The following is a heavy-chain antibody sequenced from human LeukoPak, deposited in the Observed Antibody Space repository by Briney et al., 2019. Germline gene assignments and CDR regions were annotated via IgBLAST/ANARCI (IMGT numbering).Heavy chain of an antibody. V-gene: IGHV4-59*11. D-gene: IGHD5-18*01. J-gene: IGHJ4*02. CDR1: GVSISSHY. CDR3: ATIKRGSIFGYFDF. Sequence: SETLSLACTVSGVSISSHYWSWIRQPPGKGLGWIAYLFDSVNTKDNPSLQSRLTLSADTSKNQFSLRLSSVTAADTAVYYCATIKRGSIFGYFDFWGQGIKVTVSS. CDR2: LFDSVNT.